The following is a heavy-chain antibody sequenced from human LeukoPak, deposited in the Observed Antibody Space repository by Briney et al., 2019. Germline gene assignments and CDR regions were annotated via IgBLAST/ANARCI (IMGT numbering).Heavy chain of an antibody. J-gene: IGHJ6*03. V-gene: IGHV3-74*01. D-gene: IGHD5-24*01. CDR3: ARGMATIDGYYYYMDV. CDR1: GFIFSSYW. CDR2: INTDGSST. Sequence: GGSLRLSCAASGFIFSSYWMHWVRHAPGKGLAWVSRINTDGSSTSYADSVKGRFTISRDNAKNSLYLQMNSLRAEDTAVYYCARGMATIDGYYYYMDVWGKGTTVTVSS.